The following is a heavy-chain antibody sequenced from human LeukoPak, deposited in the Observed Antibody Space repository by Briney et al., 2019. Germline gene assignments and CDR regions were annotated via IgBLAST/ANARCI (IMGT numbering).Heavy chain of an antibody. J-gene: IGHJ4*02. CDR1: GGSFSGYY. CDR3: ARVLLGYCSSTSCPARYFDY. CDR2: INHSGST. V-gene: IGHV4-34*01. D-gene: IGHD2-2*01. Sequence: SETLSLTCAVYGGSFSGYYWSWIRQPPGKGLEWIGEINHSGSTNYNPSLKSRVTISVDTFKNQFSLKLSSVTAADTAVYYCARVLLGYCSSTSCPARYFDYWGQGTLVTVSS.